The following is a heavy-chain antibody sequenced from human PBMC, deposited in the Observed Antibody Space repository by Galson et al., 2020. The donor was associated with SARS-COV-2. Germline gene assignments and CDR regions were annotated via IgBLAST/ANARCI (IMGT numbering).Heavy chain of an antibody. D-gene: IGHD6-13*01. CDR1: GGSFSGYY. J-gene: IGHJ6*02. Sequence: SETLSLTCAVYGGSFSGYYWSWIRQPPGKGLEWIGEINHSGSTNYNPSLKSRVTISVDTSKNQFSLKLSSVTAADTAVYYCARGKVGSWYESPAGDDPPFFYYYYGMDVWGQGTTVTVSS. CDR3: ARGKVGSWYESPAGDDPPFFYYYYGMDV. V-gene: IGHV4-34*01. CDR2: INHSGST.